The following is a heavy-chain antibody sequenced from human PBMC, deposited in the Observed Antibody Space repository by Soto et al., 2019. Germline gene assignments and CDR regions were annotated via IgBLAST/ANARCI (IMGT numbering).Heavy chain of an antibody. CDR2: INHSGST. J-gene: IGHJ4*02. Sequence: SETLSLTCAVYGGSFSGYYWSWIRQPPGKGLEWIGEINHSGSTNYNPSLKSRVTISVDTSKNQFSLKLSSVTAADTAVYYCARGQAVVGSYFDYWGQGTLVTVSS. CDR3: ARGQAVVGSYFDY. D-gene: IGHD2-15*01. CDR1: GGSFSGYY. V-gene: IGHV4-34*01.